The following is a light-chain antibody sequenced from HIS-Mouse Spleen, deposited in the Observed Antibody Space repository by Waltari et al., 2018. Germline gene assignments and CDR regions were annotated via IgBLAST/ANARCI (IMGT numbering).Light chain of an antibody. CDR3: CSYAGSYTWV. Sequence: QSALTQPRSVSGSPGPSVTISCPGTSSDVGGYNYVPWYQQHPGKAPKPTIYDVSKRPSGVPDRFSGSKSGNTASLTISGLQAEDEADYYCCSYAGSYTWVFGGGTKLTVL. J-gene: IGLJ3*02. CDR1: SSDVGGYNY. CDR2: DVS. V-gene: IGLV2-11*01.